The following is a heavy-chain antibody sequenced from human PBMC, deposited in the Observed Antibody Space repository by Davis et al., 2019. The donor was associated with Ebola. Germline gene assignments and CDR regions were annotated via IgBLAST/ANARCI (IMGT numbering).Heavy chain of an antibody. D-gene: IGHD1-26*01. V-gene: IGHV4-59*08. CDR3: ASSIVGATLSFDY. Sequence: MPGGSLRLSCTVSGGSISSYYWSWIRQPPGKGLEWIGYIYYSGSTNYNPSLKSRVTISVDTSKNQFSLKLSSVTAADTAVYYCASSIVGATLSFDYWGQGTLVTVSS. J-gene: IGHJ4*02. CDR2: IYYSGST. CDR1: GGSISSYY.